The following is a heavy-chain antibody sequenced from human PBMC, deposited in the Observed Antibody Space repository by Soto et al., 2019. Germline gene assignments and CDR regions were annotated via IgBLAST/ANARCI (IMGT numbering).Heavy chain of an antibody. CDR1: GFTFSSYW. D-gene: IGHD3-3*01. J-gene: IGHJ5*02. V-gene: IGHV3-7*01. CDR2: IKQDGSEK. CDR3: ARANRLEWLLLPPWFDP. Sequence: PGGSLRLSCAASGFTFSSYWMSWVRQAPGKGLEWVANIKQDGSEKYYVDSVKGRFTISRDNAKNSLYLQMNSLRAEDTAVYYCARANRLEWLLLPPWFDPWGQGTLVTVSS.